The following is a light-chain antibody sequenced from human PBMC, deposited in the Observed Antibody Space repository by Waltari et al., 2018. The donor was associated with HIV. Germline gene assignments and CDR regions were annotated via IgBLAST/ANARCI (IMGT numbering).Light chain of an antibody. Sequence: EIVMTQSPPTLSVSPGQRVTLSCRASQSISAKVAWYQQKPGQPPRLLIYGASTRAIGIPDRFSISGSGTDFTLTISRLEPEDFAVYYCQQYSRSAYTFGQGTKLEIK. CDR1: QSISAK. V-gene: IGKV3D-15*01. J-gene: IGKJ2*01. CDR3: QQYSRSAYT. CDR2: GAS.